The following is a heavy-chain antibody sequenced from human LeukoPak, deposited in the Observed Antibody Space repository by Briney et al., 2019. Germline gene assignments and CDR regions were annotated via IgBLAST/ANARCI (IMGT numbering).Heavy chain of an antibody. CDR1: GGSFSGYY. CDR3: ARGSVNYCSSTSCSGAFDI. D-gene: IGHD2-2*01. J-gene: IGHJ3*02. CDR2: INHSGST. V-gene: IGHV4-34*01. Sequence: SETLSLTCAVYGGSFSGYYWSWIRQPPGRGLEWIGEINHSGSTNYNPSLKSRVTISVDTSKNQFSLKLSSVTAADTAVYYCARGSVNYCSSTSCSGAFDIWGQGTMVTVSS.